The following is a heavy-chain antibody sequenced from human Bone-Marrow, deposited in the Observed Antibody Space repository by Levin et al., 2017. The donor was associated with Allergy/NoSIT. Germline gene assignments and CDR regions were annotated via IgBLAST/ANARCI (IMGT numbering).Heavy chain of an antibody. V-gene: IGHV4-39*02. D-gene: IGHD3-10*01. CDR1: GGSVSTSGYY. J-gene: IGHJ4*02. CDR2: IYYNGIT. Sequence: SETLSLTCNVSGGSVSTSGYYWGWVRQPPGKGLEWIGGIYYNGITYKNPSLGSRVTILRDTSKNHFSLRLTSVTATDTAGYYWAGRVYMEFIDHWGQGTLVTVSS. CDR3: AGRVYMEFIDH.